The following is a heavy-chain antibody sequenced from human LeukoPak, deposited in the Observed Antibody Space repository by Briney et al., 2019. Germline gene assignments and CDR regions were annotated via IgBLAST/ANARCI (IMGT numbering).Heavy chain of an antibody. V-gene: IGHV3-30-3*01. CDR3: ARGDSSSWYSDY. D-gene: IGHD6-13*01. CDR2: ISYDGSNK. CDR1: GFTFSSYA. Sequence: GGSLRLSCAASGFTFSSYAMHWVHQAPGKGLEWVAVISYDGSNKYYADSVKGRFTISRDNSKNTLYLQMNSLRAEDTAVYYCARGDSSSWYSDYWGQGTLVTVSS. J-gene: IGHJ4*02.